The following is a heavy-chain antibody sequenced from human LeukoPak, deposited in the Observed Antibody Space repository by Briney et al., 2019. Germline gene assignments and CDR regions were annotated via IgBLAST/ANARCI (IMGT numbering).Heavy chain of an antibody. D-gene: IGHD1-26*01. CDR1: GYTFTSYY. Sequence: ASVKVSCKASGYTFTSYYMHWVRQPPGQGLEWMGIINPSGASTSYAQKFQGRITMTRDTSTSTVYIELSSLRSEDTAVYYCARVGATYYGMDVWGQGTTVTVSS. V-gene: IGHV1-46*01. CDR2: INPSGAST. CDR3: ARVGATYYGMDV. J-gene: IGHJ6*02.